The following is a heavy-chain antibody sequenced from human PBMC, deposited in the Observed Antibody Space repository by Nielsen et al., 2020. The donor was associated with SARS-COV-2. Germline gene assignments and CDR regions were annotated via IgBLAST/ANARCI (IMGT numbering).Heavy chain of an antibody. J-gene: IGHJ4*02. CDR1: GGTINDYY. CDR2: IYESGSA. Sequence: SETLSLTCSVSGGTINDYYWSWIRQPPGKGLEWIGYIYESGSANYNPSLKSRVNITVDTSTNQFSLRLSSVTAADTAVYYCARGLLLLWFGDSSKYYFDFWGPGTLVTVSS. V-gene: IGHV4-59*01. CDR3: ARGLLLLWFGDSSKYYFDF. D-gene: IGHD3-10*01.